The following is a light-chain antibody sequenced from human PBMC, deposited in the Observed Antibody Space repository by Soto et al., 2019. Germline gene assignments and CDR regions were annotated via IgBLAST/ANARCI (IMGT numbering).Light chain of an antibody. V-gene: IGLV2-14*01. Sequence: QSVLTQPASVSGSPGQSITISCTGTSSDVGGYHYVSWYQQHPGKAPKLMIYDVSNRPSGVSNRFSGSKSGNTASLTISGLQAEDEADYYCSSYTSSSTLFYVFGTGTKLTVL. CDR1: SSDVGGYHY. CDR2: DVS. CDR3: SSYTSSSTLFYV. J-gene: IGLJ1*01.